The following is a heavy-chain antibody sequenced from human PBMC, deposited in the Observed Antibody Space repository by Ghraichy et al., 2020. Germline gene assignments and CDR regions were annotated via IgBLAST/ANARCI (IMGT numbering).Heavy chain of an antibody. D-gene: IGHD1-7*01. CDR1: GFTVSSSH. CDR2: IYSGDST. Sequence: GGSLRLSCVASGFTVSSSHMSWVRQAPGKGLECVSVIYSGDSTYYADSVKGRFTISKHSSENTLDLQMNSLTADDTAVYYCARFLPGTTRFYGLDVWGQGTTVAVSS. CDR3: ARFLPGTTRFYGLDV. J-gene: IGHJ6*02. V-gene: IGHV3-53*04.